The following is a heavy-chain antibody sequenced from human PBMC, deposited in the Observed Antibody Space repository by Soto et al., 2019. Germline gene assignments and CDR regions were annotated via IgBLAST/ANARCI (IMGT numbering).Heavy chain of an antibody. CDR1: GYTFTSYY. CDR3: ASASSTSLTNYYYYMDV. V-gene: IGHV1-46*03. J-gene: IGHJ6*03. CDR2: INPSGGST. D-gene: IGHD2-2*01. Sequence: ASVKVSCKASGYTFTSYYMHWVRQAPGQGLEWMGIINPSGGSTSYAQKFQGRVTMTRDTSTSTVYMELSSLRSEDTAVYYCASASSTSLTNYYYYMDVWGKGTTVTVSS.